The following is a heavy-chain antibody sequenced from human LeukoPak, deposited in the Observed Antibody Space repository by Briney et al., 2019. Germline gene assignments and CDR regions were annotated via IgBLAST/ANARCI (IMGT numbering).Heavy chain of an antibody. CDR1: GYTFTRYY. V-gene: IGHV1-46*01. CDR3: ARDKEGYYDSSGYFVY. J-gene: IGHJ4*02. CDR2: ITPSGGST. Sequence: PTVKVSCKASGYTFTRYYMHWVRQAPGQRLEWMGIITPSGGSTSYAHKFQGRVTMIRDTSTSTVYMEVSILRSEDTAVYYCARDKEGYYDSSGYFVYWGQGTLVTVSS. D-gene: IGHD3-22*01.